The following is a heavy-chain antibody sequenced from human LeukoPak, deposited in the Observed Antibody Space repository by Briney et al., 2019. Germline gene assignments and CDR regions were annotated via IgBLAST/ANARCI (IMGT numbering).Heavy chain of an antibody. Sequence: GASVKVSCKASGYTFTDYYMHWVRQAPGQGLEWMGWINPSSGGTNYAQKFQGRVTVTRDTSISTAYMELSRLRSDDTAVYYCARGWLRFSPSYYYYMDVWGKGTTVTVSS. CDR2: INPSSGGT. D-gene: IGHD5-12*01. V-gene: IGHV1-2*02. CDR3: ARGWLRFSPSYYYYMDV. CDR1: GYTFTDYY. J-gene: IGHJ6*03.